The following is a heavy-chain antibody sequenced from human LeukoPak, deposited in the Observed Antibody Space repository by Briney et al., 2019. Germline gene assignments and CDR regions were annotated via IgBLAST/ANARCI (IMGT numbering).Heavy chain of an antibody. CDR1: GFTFSKYW. D-gene: IGHD2/OR15-2a*01. CDR2: INGDGTST. J-gene: IGHJ3*02. CDR3: ASRGIGRLYDAFDI. Sequence: PGGSLRLSCAASGFTFSKYWMHWVRQAPGEGPVWVSRINGDGTSTTYADSVQDRFTVSRDNAKNTLYLQMNSLRAEDTAVYYCASRGIGRLYDAFDIWGQGTMVTVSS. V-gene: IGHV3-74*01.